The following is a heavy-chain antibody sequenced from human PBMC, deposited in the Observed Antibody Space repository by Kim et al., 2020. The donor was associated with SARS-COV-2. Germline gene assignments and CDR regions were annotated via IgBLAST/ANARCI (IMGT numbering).Heavy chain of an antibody. CDR2: IKQDGSEK. CDR1: GFTFSSYW. D-gene: IGHD3-10*01. V-gene: IGHV3-7*03. CDR3: ARDYGSGSYYIPWDYYYYGMDV. J-gene: IGHJ6*02. Sequence: GGSLRLSCAASGFTFSSYWMSWVRQAPGKGLEWVANIKQDGSEKYYVDSVKGRFTISRDNAKNSLYLQMNSLRAEDTAVYYCARDYGSGSYYIPWDYYYYGMDVWGQGTTVTVSS.